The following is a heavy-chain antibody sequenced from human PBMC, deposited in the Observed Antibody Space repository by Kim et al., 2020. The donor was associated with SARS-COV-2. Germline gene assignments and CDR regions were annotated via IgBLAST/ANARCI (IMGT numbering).Heavy chain of an antibody. CDR2: GST. V-gene: IGHV4-34*01. CDR3: ARGHVTKNY. J-gene: IGHJ4*02. Sequence: GSTNYNPSLKSRVTISVDTSKNQFSLKLSSVTAADTAVYYCARGHVTKNYWGQGTLVTVSS. D-gene: IGHD4-17*01.